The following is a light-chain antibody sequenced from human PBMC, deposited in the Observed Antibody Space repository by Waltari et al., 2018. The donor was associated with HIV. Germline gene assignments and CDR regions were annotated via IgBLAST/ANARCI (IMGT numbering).Light chain of an antibody. Sequence: QSVLTQPPSTSGTPGQRVTISCSGSSSSVGSNSVNWYQPLPGTAPKPLLYSNNQRPAEVPDRFSGSKSGTSASLAISGLQSEDEADYYCAVWDDSLNGRVFGTGTKVTVL. CDR2: SNN. CDR3: AVWDDSLNGRV. V-gene: IGLV1-44*01. J-gene: IGLJ1*01. CDR1: SSSVGSNS.